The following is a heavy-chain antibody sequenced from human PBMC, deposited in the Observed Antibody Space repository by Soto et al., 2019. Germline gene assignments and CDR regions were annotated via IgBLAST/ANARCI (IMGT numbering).Heavy chain of an antibody. CDR1: GGSISSSSYY. D-gene: IGHD2-2*01. J-gene: IGHJ3*02. CDR2: IYYSGST. Sequence: SETLSLTCTVSGGSISSSSYYWGWIRQPPGKGLEWIGSIYYSGSTYYNPSLKSRVTISVDTSKNQFSLKLSSVTAADTAVYYCARQTRDQYCSSTSCYPRHDAFDIWGQGTMVTVSS. CDR3: ARQTRDQYCSSTSCYPRHDAFDI. V-gene: IGHV4-39*01.